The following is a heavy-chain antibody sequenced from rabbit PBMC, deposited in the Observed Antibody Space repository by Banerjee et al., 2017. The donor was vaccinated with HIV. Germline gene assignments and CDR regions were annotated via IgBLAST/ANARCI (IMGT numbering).Heavy chain of an antibody. Sequence: QEQLEESGGDLVKPEGSLTLTCTASGFSFSSAYWICWVRQAPGKGLEWIACIYTGSSGYTDYASWAKGRFTISKTSSTTVTLQMTSLTAANTATYFCAREGSSDGYYGDFNLWGPGTLVTVS. CDR2: IYTGSSGYT. CDR1: GFSFSSAYW. V-gene: IGHV1S45*01. J-gene: IGHJ4*01. D-gene: IGHD1-1*01. CDR3: AREGSSDGYYGDFNL.